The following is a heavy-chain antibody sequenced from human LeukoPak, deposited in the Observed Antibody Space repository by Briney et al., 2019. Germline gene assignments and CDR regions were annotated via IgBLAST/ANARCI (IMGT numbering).Heavy chain of an antibody. CDR3: ARDGASGAIFGIVRALYYYYYGMDV. Sequence: PGGSLRLSCAASGFTFSSYWMSWVRQAPGKGLEWVANIKQDGSEKYYVDSVRGRFTISRDNAKNSLYLQMNSLRAEDTAVYYCARDGASGAIFGIVRALYYYYYGMDVWGQGTTVTVSS. D-gene: IGHD3-3*01. V-gene: IGHV3-7*01. CDR2: IKQDGSEK. CDR1: GFTFSSYW. J-gene: IGHJ6*02.